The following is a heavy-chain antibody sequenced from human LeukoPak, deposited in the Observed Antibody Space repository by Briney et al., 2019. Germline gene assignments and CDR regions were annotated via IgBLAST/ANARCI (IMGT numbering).Heavy chain of an antibody. CDR3: VREKYCTPTDCLHGRFYFNC. J-gene: IGHJ4*02. CDR1: GLTFSGYD. CDR2: MSYGGQNE. Sequence: GGSLRLSCAASGLTFSGYDMHWVRQAPGKGPEWVAVMSYGGQNERYADSVKGRFTVSRDNPKNTVYLEMNSLRLEDTALYYCVREKYCTPTDCLHGRFYFNCWGQGTLVTVSS. V-gene: IGHV3-30*03. D-gene: IGHD2-8*01.